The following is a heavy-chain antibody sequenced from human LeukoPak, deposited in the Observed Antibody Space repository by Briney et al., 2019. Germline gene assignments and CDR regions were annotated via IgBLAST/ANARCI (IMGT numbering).Heavy chain of an antibody. CDR3: ARGRAVWVPFEY. J-gene: IGHJ4*02. CDR2: IYYSGST. V-gene: IGHV4-59*01. CDR1: GGSISSYY. D-gene: IGHD5-18*01. Sequence: PSETLSLTCTVSGGSISSYYWIWIRQPPGKGLEWIGYIYYSGSTNYNPSLKSRVTISVDTSKNQFSLKLSSVTAADTAVYYCARGRAVWVPFEYWPEGTLVTVSS.